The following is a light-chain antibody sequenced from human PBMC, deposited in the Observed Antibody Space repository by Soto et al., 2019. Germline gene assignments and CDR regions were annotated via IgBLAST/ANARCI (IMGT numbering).Light chain of an antibody. CDR1: QSVRSN. CDR3: QQYNNWPSIT. V-gene: IGKV3-15*01. J-gene: IGKJ5*01. CDR2: GAS. Sequence: EIVMTQSPATLSVSPGERATLSCRASQSVRSNLAWYQQRPGQAPRLLINGASTRATGIPARFSGSGSGTEFTLTISSLQSEDFAVYYCQQYNNWPSITFGQGIRLEIK.